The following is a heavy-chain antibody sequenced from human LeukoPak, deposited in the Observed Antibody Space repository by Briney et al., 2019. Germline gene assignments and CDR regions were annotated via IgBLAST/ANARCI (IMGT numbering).Heavy chain of an antibody. Sequence: SETLSLTCAVYGGSFSGYYWSWTRQPPGKGLEWIGEINHSGSTNYNPSLKSRVTISVDTSKNQFSLKLSSVTAADTAVYYCARGAGTTVTFYYYYYMDVWGKGTTVTVSS. D-gene: IGHD4-17*01. CDR3: ARGAGTTVTFYYYYYMDV. V-gene: IGHV4-34*01. J-gene: IGHJ6*03. CDR2: INHSGST. CDR1: GGSFSGYY.